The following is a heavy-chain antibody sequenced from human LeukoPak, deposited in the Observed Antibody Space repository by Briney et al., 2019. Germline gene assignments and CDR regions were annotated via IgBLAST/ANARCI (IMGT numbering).Heavy chain of an antibody. D-gene: IGHD7-27*01. CDR2: IKTDGSQI. CDR3: ARDLNWETY. Sequence: GGSLRLSCAASGFTFSDAWMTWVRQAPGKGLEWVANIKTDGSQIYYVDSVKGRFTISRDNAKNSLYLQMNSLRAEDTAAYYCARDLNWETYWGQGTLVSVSS. V-gene: IGHV3-7*01. J-gene: IGHJ4*02. CDR1: GFTFSDAW.